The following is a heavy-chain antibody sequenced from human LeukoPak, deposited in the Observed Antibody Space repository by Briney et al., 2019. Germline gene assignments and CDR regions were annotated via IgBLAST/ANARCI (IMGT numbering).Heavy chain of an antibody. CDR2: ISYDGSNK. V-gene: IGHV3-30*18. J-gene: IGHJ4*02. CDR3: AKDRGSSSGFDY. D-gene: IGHD6-6*01. CDR1: GFTFSSYG. Sequence: PGRSLRLSCAASGFTFSSYGMHWVRQARGKGLEWVAYISYDGSNKYYADSVKGRVTISRDNSKNTLYLQMNSLRAEDTAVYYCAKDRGSSSGFDYWGQGTLVTVSS.